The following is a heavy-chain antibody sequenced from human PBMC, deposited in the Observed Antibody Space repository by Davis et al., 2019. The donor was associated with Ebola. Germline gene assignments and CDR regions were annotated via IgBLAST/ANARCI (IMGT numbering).Heavy chain of an antibody. V-gene: IGHV4-39*07. J-gene: IGHJ4*02. CDR2: IYYSGST. Sequence: MPSETLSLTCTVSGGSISSSSYYWGWIRQPPGKGLEWIGSIYYSGSTNYNPSLKSRVTISVDTSKNQFSLKLSSVTAADTAVYYCARGPIAAGAWGQGTLVTVSS. D-gene: IGHD6-6*01. CDR1: GGSISSSSYY. CDR3: ARGPIAAGA.